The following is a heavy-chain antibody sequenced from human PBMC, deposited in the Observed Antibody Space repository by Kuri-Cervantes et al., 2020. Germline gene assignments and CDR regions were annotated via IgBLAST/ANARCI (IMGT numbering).Heavy chain of an antibody. CDR2: ISGSGGST. Sequence: GGSLRLSCAASGFTFSSYAMSWVRQAPGKGLEWVSAISGSGGSTYYADSVKGRFTISRDNSENTLYLQMNSLRAEDTAVYYCAREYRYYYYYMDVWGKGTTVTVSS. V-gene: IGHV3-23*01. CDR1: GFTFSSYA. CDR3: AREYRYYYYYMDV. D-gene: IGHD1-1*01. J-gene: IGHJ6*03.